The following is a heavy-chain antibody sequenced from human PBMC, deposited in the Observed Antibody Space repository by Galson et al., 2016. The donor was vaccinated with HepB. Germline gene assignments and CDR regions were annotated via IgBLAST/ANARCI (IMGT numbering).Heavy chain of an antibody. CDR3: ARDYPHYGDYTTKNYYYHRMEL. V-gene: IGHV4-61*01. Sequence: ETLSLTCTVSGASVSSGSYCWNWIRQPSGKGLEWIGYVYYSGSTNYNPSLKSRVTISVDTSKNQFSLKMTSVTAADTAVYYCARDYPHYGDYTTKNYYYHRMELWGQGTTVTVSS. CDR1: GASVSSGSYC. D-gene: IGHD4-17*01. CDR2: VYYSGST. J-gene: IGHJ6*02.